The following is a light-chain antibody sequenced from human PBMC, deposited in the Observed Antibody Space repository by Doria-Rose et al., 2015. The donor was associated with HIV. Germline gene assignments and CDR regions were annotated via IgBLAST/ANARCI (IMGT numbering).Light chain of an antibody. J-gene: IGKJ1*01. CDR1: QSFSSTY. CDR3: HQYGSSWT. V-gene: IGKV3-20*01. Sequence: EIVLTQSPGTLSLSPGERATLSCRASQSFSSTYLAWYQQKPGQAPSLLIYDGSTRATGIPDRFSASGSATYFTLTINRLEPEDFALYYCHQYGSSWTFGQGTKVEI. CDR2: DGS.